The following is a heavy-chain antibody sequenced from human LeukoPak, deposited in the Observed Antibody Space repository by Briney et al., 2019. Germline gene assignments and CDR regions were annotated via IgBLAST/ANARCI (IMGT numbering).Heavy chain of an antibody. CDR2: IRSNSDGGTI. CDR3: ATDFYDTT. D-gene: IGHD3-22*01. CDR1: GFTFSNAW. J-gene: IGHJ5*02. V-gene: IGHV3-15*07. Sequence: PGESLRLSCATSGFTFSNAWMNWVRQAPGKGLEWVGRIRSNSDGGTIDYAAPVKGRFALSRDDSKNTLYLQMNSLQTEDTAVYYCATDFYDTTWGQGTLVTVSS.